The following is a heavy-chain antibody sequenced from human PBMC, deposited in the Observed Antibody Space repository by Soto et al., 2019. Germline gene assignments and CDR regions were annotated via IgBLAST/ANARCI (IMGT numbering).Heavy chain of an antibody. CDR3: ARGRDYYGSGSYLDY. D-gene: IGHD3-10*01. V-gene: IGHV1-2*04. CDR1: GYTFTGYY. CDR2: INPNSGGT. J-gene: IGHJ4*02. Sequence: GASVKVSCKASGYTFTGYYMHWVRQAPGQGLEWMGWINPNSGGTNYAQKFRGWVTMTRDTSISTAYMELSRLRSDDTAVYYCARGRDYYGSGSYLDYWGQGTLVTVSS.